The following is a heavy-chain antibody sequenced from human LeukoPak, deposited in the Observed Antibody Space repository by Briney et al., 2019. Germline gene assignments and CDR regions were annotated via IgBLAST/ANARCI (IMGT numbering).Heavy chain of an antibody. D-gene: IGHD3-3*01. J-gene: IGHJ4*02. CDR2: ISSSGSTI. CDR1: GFTVSSNY. Sequence: GGSLRLSCAASGFTVSSNYMSWVRQAPGKGLEWVSYISSSGSTIYYADSVKGRFTISRDNAKNSLYLQMNSLRAEDTAVYYCARGFRDFWSGFDYWGQGTLVTVSS. CDR3: ARGFRDFWSGFDY. V-gene: IGHV3-11*04.